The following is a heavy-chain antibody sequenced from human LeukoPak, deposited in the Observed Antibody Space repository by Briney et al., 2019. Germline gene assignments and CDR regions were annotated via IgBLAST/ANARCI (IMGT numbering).Heavy chain of an antibody. Sequence: GGSLRLSCAASGFTVSSNYMSWVRQAPGKGLEWVSVIYSGGSTYYADSVKGRFTISRDNSKNTLYLQMNSLRAEDTAVYYCARLPIVGATYFDYWGQGTLVTVSS. V-gene: IGHV3-53*01. CDR3: ARLPIVGATYFDY. CDR2: IYSGGST. J-gene: IGHJ4*02. D-gene: IGHD1-26*01. CDR1: GFTVSSNY.